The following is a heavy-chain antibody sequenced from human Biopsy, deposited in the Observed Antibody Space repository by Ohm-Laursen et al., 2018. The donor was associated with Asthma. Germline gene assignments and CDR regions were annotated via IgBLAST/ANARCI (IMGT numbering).Heavy chain of an antibody. D-gene: IGHD3-22*01. CDR1: GGSITSSSYY. Sequence: SDTLSLTCPVSGGSITSSSYYWSWIRQPPGKGMEWIGSMYHSGSPYYHPSLKSRATISVDTSKNQLSLKMSSVTAADTAVYFCVRHQYSSSWSTFDYWGQGALVTVSS. CDR3: VRHQYSSSWSTFDY. J-gene: IGHJ4*02. V-gene: IGHV4-39*01. CDR2: MYHSGSP.